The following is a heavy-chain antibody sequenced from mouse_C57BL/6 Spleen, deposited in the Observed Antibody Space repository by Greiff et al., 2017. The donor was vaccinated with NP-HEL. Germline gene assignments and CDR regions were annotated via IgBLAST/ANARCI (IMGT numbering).Heavy chain of an antibody. CDR2: IRSKSNNYAT. V-gene: IGHV10-1*01. CDR1: GFSFNTYA. CDR3: VSTGTFYYAMDY. D-gene: IGHD4-1*01. J-gene: IGHJ4*01. Sequence: EVKLMESGGGLVQPKGSLKLSCAASGFSFNTYAMNWVRQAPGKGLEWVARIRSKSNNYATYYADSVKDRFTISRDDSESMLYLQMNNLKTEDTAMYYCVSTGTFYYAMDYWGQGTSVTVSS.